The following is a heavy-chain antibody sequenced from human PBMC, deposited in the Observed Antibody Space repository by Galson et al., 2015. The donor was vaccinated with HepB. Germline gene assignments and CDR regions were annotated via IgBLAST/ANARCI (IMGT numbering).Heavy chain of an antibody. CDR2: MNVNSGNT. CDR1: GYTFTCCD. J-gene: IGHJ6*02. Sequence: SVKVSCKASGYTFTCCDINWVRQAPGQGLEWMGWMNVNSGNTGYAEKLQGRVTMTTDTSTSTAYMELRSLRSDDTAVYYCARGKYSYGDYYYGMDVWGQGTTVTVSS. D-gene: IGHD5-18*01. CDR3: ARGKYSYGDYYYGMDV. V-gene: IGHV1-8*01.